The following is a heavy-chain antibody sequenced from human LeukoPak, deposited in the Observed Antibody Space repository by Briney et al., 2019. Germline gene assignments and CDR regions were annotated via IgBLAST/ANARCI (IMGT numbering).Heavy chain of an antibody. CDR1: GGSISSYY. D-gene: IGHD6-13*01. CDR3: ARRISFIAAASYYYYYGMDV. CDR2: IYYSGST. Sequence: SETLSLTCTVSGGSISSYYWSWIRQPPGKGLEWIGYIYYSGSTNYNPSLKSRVTISVDTSKNQFSLKLSSVTAADTAAYYCARRISFIAAASYYYYYGMDVWGQGTTVTVSS. J-gene: IGHJ6*02. V-gene: IGHV4-59*08.